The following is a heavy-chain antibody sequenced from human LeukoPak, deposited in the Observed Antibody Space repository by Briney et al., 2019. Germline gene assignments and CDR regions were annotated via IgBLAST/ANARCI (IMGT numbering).Heavy chain of an antibody. J-gene: IGHJ4*02. Sequence: GGSLRLSCAASGFTFSDNYMTWVRQAPGKGLEWLSYISGNGGDIQYADSVKGRFTISRDNAKNLLYLQMDSLRVEDTAIYYCARDPRTVRIWGQGTLVTVSS. V-gene: IGHV3-11*04. D-gene: IGHD1-1*01. CDR2: ISGNGGDI. CDR1: GFTFSDNY. CDR3: ARDPRTVRI.